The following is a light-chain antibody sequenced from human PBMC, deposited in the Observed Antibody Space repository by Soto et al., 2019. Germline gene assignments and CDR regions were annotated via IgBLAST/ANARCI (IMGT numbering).Light chain of an antibody. CDR1: SSNIGSSP. Sequence: QSVLTQPPSASGTPGQRVTISCSGSSSNIGSSPVNWYQQLPGTAPKLLIYNSYQRPSGVPDRFSGSKSGTSASLAVSGLQSEDEADYYCAAWDGSLNGYVFLTGTKVTVL. CDR3: AAWDGSLNGYV. J-gene: IGLJ1*01. CDR2: NSY. V-gene: IGLV1-44*01.